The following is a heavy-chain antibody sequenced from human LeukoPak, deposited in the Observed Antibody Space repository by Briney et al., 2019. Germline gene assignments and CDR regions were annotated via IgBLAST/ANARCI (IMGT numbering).Heavy chain of an antibody. V-gene: IGHV3-9*03. CDR2: ISWNSGSI. CDR1: GFTFDDYA. Sequence: GGSLRLSCAASGFTFDDYAMHWVRQAPGKGLEWVSGISWNSGSIGYADSVKGRFTISRDNAKNSLYLQMNSLRAEDMALYYCAKGETTMVRGVITNWGQGTLVTVSS. J-gene: IGHJ4*02. CDR3: AKGETTMVRGVITN. D-gene: IGHD3-10*01.